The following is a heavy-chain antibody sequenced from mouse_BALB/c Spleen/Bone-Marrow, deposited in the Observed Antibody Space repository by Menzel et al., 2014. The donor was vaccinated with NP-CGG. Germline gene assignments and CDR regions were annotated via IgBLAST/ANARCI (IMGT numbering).Heavy chain of an antibody. V-gene: IGHV1S81*02. CDR1: GHSFTNYY. J-gene: IGHJ1*01. Sequence: VQLQQSGAELVKPGASVKLSCKASGHSFTNYYMYWVKRRPGQGLEWIGEINPSNGGTNFNEKFKNKATLTVDKSSSTAYMQLSSLTSEDSAVYYCTRSNYGYWYFDVWGAGTTVTVSS. CDR3: TRSNYGYWYFDV. D-gene: IGHD1-1*01. CDR2: INPSNGGT.